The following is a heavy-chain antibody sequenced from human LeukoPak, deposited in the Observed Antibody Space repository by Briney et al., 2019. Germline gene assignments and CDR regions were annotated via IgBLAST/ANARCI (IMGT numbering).Heavy chain of an antibody. CDR1: GFTFSTYS. CDR3: AKGILYGGGSSWFDYYMDV. V-gene: IGHV3-48*01. CDR2: ITSSSSTK. D-gene: IGHD6-13*01. J-gene: IGHJ6*03. Sequence: PGRSLRLSCAASGFTFSTYSMCWVRQAPGKGLEWVSYITSSSSTKYYADSVKGRFTISRDNSKNTLYLQMNSLRAEDTAVYYCAKGILYGGGSSWFDYYMDVWGKGTTVTVSS.